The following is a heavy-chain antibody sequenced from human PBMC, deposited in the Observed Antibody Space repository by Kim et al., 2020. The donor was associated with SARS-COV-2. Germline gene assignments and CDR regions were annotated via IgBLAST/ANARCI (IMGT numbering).Heavy chain of an antibody. CDR2: IKQDGSEK. V-gene: IGHV3-7*01. CDR3: ARVLRTMIVVQAFDI. D-gene: IGHD3-22*01. CDR1: GFTFSSYW. J-gene: IGHJ3*02. Sequence: GGSLRLSCAASGFTFSSYWMSWVRQAPGEGLEWVANIKQDGSEKYYVDSVKGRFTISRDNAKNSLYLQMNSLRAEDTAVYYCARVLRTMIVVQAFDIWGQGTMVTVSS.